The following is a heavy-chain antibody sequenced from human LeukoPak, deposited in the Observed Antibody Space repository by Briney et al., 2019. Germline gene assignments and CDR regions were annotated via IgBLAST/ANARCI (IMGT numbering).Heavy chain of an antibody. Sequence: PGGSLRLSCAAPGFTFRDYYMDWVRQAPGKGLEWVGRTRNKANSYTTEYAASVKGRFTISRDDSKNSLYLQMNSLKSEDTAVYYCTRSHSSGYGPVDYWGQGTLVTVSS. J-gene: IGHJ4*02. CDR3: TRSHSSGYGPVDY. D-gene: IGHD3-22*01. CDR2: TRNKANSYTT. CDR1: GFTFRDYY. V-gene: IGHV3-72*01.